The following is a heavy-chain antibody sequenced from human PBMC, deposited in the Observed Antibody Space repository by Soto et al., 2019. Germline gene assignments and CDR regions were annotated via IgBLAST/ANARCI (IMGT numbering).Heavy chain of an antibody. J-gene: IGHJ3*02. CDR1: GGSFSGYY. D-gene: IGHD2-15*01. V-gene: IGHV4-34*01. Sequence: QVQLQQWGAGLLKPSETLSLTCAVYGGSFSGYYWSWIRQPPGKGLEWFGEINHSGSTNYNPSLKSRVTISVDTSKNQFSLKLSSVTAADTAVYYCARGSKGYWSGGSCYSRAFDIWGQGTMVTVSS. CDR2: INHSGST. CDR3: ARGSKGYWSGGSCYSRAFDI.